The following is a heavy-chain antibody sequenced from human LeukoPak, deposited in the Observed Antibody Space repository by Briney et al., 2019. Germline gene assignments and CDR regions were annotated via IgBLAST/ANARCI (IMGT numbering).Heavy chain of an antibody. V-gene: IGHV1-69*06. D-gene: IGHD3-10*01. CDR2: IIPIFGTA. Sequence: ASVKVSCKASGGTFSSYAISWVRQAPGQGLEWMGGIIPIFGTANYAQKFQGRVTITADKSTSTAYMELSSLRSEDTAVYYCARVVLWFGELRDFDYWGQGTLVTVSS. CDR1: GGTFSSYA. CDR3: ARVVLWFGELRDFDY. J-gene: IGHJ4*02.